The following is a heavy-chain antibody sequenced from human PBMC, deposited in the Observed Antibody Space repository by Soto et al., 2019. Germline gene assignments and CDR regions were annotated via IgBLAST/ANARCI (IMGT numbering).Heavy chain of an antibody. J-gene: IGHJ6*02. CDR1: GGTFSSYA. Sequence: GASVKVSCKASGGTFSSYAISWVRQAPGQGLEWMGGIIPIFGTANYAQKFQGRVTITADKSTSTAYMGLSSLRSEDTAVYYCARGLFPIGSGSYYNLYGMDVWGQGTTVTVSS. CDR3: ARGLFPIGSGSYYNLYGMDV. V-gene: IGHV1-69*06. D-gene: IGHD3-10*01. CDR2: IIPIFGTA.